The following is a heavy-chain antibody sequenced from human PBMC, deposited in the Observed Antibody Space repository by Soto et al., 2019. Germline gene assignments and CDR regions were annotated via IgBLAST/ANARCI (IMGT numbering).Heavy chain of an antibody. CDR1: GFTFSSYA. CDR2: ISYDGSNK. D-gene: IGHD4-17*01. CDR3: ARGYGDYDQAYFQH. V-gene: IGHV3-30-3*01. Sequence: QVQLVESGGGVVQPGRSLRLSCAASGFTFSSYAMHWVRQAPGKGLEWVAVISYDGSNKYYADSVKGRFTISRDNSKNTRYLQMNSLRAEDTAVYYCARGYGDYDQAYFQHWGQGTLVTVSS. J-gene: IGHJ1*01.